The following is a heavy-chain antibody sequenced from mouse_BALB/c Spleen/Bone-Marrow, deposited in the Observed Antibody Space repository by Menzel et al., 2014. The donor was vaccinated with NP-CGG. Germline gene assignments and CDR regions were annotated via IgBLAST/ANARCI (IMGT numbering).Heavy chain of an antibody. Sequence: AQLQQSGPELVKPGASVKTSCKASGYTFTDYYMDWVKLSHGESFEWIGRVNPHNGGTNYNQKFKGRATLTVDKSSSTAYMELSSLTSEDSAVYYCARSWNYYSMDYWGQGTSVTVSS. V-gene: IGHV1-19*01. J-gene: IGHJ4*01. CDR1: GYTFTDYY. CDR2: VNPHNGGT. CDR3: ARSWNYYSMDY.